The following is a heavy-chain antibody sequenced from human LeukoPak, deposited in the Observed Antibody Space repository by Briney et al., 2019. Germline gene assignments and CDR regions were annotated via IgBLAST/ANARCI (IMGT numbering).Heavy chain of an antibody. CDR3: ARAAYDILTGYSRYYYMDV. D-gene: IGHD3-9*01. Sequence: SETLSLTCTVSGYSISSGYYWGWIWQPPGNGLEWIGSIYHSGSTYYNPSLKSRVTISVDTSKNQFSLKLSSVTAADTALYYCARAAYDILTGYSRYYYMDVWGKGTTVTISS. J-gene: IGHJ6*03. CDR1: GYSISSGYY. CDR2: IYHSGST. V-gene: IGHV4-38-2*02.